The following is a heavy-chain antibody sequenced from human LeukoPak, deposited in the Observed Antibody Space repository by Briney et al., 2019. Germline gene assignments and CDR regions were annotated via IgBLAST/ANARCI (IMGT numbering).Heavy chain of an antibody. CDR2: IYHSGST. Sequence: SETLSLTCAVSGYSISSGYYWGWIRQPPGKGLEWIGSIYHSGSTYYNPSLESRVTISVDTSKNQFSLKLSSVTAADTAVYYCARHFPRSYGVGYMDVWGKGTTVTVSS. CDR3: ARHFPRSYGVGYMDV. J-gene: IGHJ6*03. V-gene: IGHV4-38-2*01. D-gene: IGHD1-26*01. CDR1: GYSISSGYY.